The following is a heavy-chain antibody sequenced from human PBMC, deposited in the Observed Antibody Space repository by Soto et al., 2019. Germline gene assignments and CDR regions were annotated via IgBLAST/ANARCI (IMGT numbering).Heavy chain of an antibody. CDR3: VRGGVGDYGGDSRRTYFDV. J-gene: IGHJ4*02. V-gene: IGHV1-46*01. CDR1: GYTFTGYY. D-gene: IGHD4-17*01. CDR2: IDPSDGST. Sequence: ASVKVSCKASGYTFTGYYMHWVRQAPGQGLEWMGIIDPSDGSTSYAQKFQDRVTMTRDTSTSTVYMELSSLRSDDTAVYYCVRGGVGDYGGDSRRTYFDVWGQGTLVTVSS.